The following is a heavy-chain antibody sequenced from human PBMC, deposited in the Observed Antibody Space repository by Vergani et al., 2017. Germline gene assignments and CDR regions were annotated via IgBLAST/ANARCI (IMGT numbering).Heavy chain of an antibody. J-gene: IGHJ6*03. V-gene: IGHV4-34*01. CDR1: GGSFTSYY. Sequence: QVQLQQWGGGLLKPSETLSLTCVVNGGSFTSYYWTWIRQSPGEGLEWVGDIDHTGRPDYNPSLKSRLTMSVGKSRNQFSLTLNSVTATDTAIYFCARVNTETNGHLYYYYYMDVWGQGTAVAVS. D-gene: IGHD4-11*01. CDR3: ARVNTETNGHLYYYYYMDV. CDR2: IDHTGRP.